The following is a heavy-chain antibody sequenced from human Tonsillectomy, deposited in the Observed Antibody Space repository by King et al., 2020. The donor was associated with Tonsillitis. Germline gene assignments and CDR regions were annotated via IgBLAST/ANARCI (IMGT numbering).Heavy chain of an antibody. D-gene: IGHD3-10*01. J-gene: IGHJ4*02. Sequence: QLVQSGAEVKKPGSSVKVSCKASGGTFSSYAISWVRQAPGQGLEWMGGIIPILGTAKYAQKVQGRVTITADESTSTAYMELSSLRSEDTAVYYCARRLYYGSGRDYWGQGTLVTVSS. CDR3: ARRLYYGSGRDY. CDR1: GGTFSSYA. CDR2: IIPILGTA. V-gene: IGHV1-69*01.